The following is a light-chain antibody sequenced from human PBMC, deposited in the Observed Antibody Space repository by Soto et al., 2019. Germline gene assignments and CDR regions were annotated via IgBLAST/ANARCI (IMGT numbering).Light chain of an antibody. CDR1: QSIGIW. Sequence: DIQMTQSPSTLSASVGERVTITCRASQSIGIWLAWYQQKPGKAPKFLIYDASSLESGVPSRFSGSGSGTEFTLTITNLQPDDFATYYCQQYDYFSWTFGQGTKVDIK. CDR3: QQYDYFSWT. J-gene: IGKJ1*01. CDR2: DAS. V-gene: IGKV1-5*01.